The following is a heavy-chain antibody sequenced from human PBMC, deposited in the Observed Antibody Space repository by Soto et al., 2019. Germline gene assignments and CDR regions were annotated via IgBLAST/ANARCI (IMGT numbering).Heavy chain of an antibody. CDR1: GYSFTSYW. CDR2: IYPGDSDT. D-gene: IGHD3-16*02. Sequence: GESLKISCKGSGYSFTSYWIGWVRQMPGKGLEWMGIIYPGDSDTRYSPSFQGQVTISADKSISTAYLQWSSLKASDTAMYYCARHDHDYIWGSYRYIPVFDYWGQGTLVTVSS. J-gene: IGHJ4*02. V-gene: IGHV5-51*01. CDR3: ARHDHDYIWGSYRYIPVFDY.